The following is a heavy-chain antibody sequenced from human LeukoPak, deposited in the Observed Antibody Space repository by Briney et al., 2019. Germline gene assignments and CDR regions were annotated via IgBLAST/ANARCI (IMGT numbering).Heavy chain of an antibody. CDR3: VKGPRPDITVAHTVDN. V-gene: IGHV3-23*01. J-gene: IGHJ4*02. CDR2: ISSRGDST. CDR1: GFIFSNYA. Sequence: PGGSLRLSCAASGFIFSNYAMSWVRQVPGRGLEWVSAISSRGDSTYVADSVKGRFTISRDNSKNSLYLQMNTVRAEDTAVYYCVKGPRPDITVAHTVDNWGQGTLVTVSS. D-gene: IGHD6-19*01.